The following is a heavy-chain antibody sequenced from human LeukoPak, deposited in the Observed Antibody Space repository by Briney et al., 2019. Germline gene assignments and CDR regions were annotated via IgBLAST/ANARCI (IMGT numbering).Heavy chain of an antibody. V-gene: IGHV3-53*04. Sequence: PGGSLRLSCAASGFTFSSYAMTWVRQAPGKGLEWVSVIHSGGSTLYADSVKGRSTISRHNSKNTLYLQVNSLRPEDTAVYFCARGGSSGNDYSSFDIWGQGTMVTVSS. CDR1: GFTFSSYA. CDR3: ARGGSSGNDYSSFDI. J-gene: IGHJ3*02. CDR2: IHSGGST. D-gene: IGHD5-12*01.